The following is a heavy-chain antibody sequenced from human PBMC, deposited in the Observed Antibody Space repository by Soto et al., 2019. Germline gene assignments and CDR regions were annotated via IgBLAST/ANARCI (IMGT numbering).Heavy chain of an antibody. CDR1: GYTFTGYY. D-gene: IGHD3-10*01. J-gene: IGHJ5*02. CDR3: ARGITMVLENWFDP. CDR2: INPNSGGT. Sequence: ASVKVSFKASGYTFTGYYMHWVRQAPGQGLEWMGWINPNSGGTNYAQKFQGWVTMTRDTSISTAYMELSRLRSDDTAVYYCARGITMVLENWFDPWGQGTLVTVSS. V-gene: IGHV1-2*04.